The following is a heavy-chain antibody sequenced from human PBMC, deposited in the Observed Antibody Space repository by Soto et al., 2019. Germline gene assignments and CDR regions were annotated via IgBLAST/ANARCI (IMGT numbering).Heavy chain of an antibody. V-gene: IGHV2-26*01. J-gene: IGHJ5*02. Sequence: SGLTQVNPTKPLTLTCPVSGFSLSNAGSGVSWIRQPPGKALEWLAHIHSDGAKTYSSSLQSRLTISRDYSRRQVVLTLTKLDPMDTATYYCARSISLPASADNWFDPWGQGTPVTVSS. CDR2: IHSDGAK. D-gene: IGHD2-2*01. CDR3: ARSISLPASADNWFDP. CDR1: GFSLSNAGSG.